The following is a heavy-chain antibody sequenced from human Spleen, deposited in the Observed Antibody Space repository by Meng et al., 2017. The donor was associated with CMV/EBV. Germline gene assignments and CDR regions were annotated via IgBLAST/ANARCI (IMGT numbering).Heavy chain of an antibody. CDR2: IYHSGST. D-gene: IGHD2-21*02. CDR1: GGSISSSNL. V-gene: IGHV4-4*02. CDR3: ARIERRRILKYCGSDCSTTDY. Sequence: QVQLPDSGPGLVKPSGTLSLTCAVSGGSISSSNLWTWVRQVPGKGLEWIGEIYHSGSTNYNPSLKSRVTISVDKFKNQFSLKLGSVTAADTAVYYCARIERRRILKYCGSDCSTTDYWGQGTLVTVSS. J-gene: IGHJ4*02.